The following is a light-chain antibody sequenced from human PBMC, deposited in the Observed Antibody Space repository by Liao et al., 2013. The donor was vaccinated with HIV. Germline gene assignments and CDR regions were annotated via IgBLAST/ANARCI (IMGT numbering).Light chain of an antibody. CDR3: QVWDGSSDHGV. CDR1: NIGSKS. Sequence: SYELTQPPSVSVAPGKTARITCGGNNIGSKSVHWFQQKPGQAPVLVIYDDSDRPSGIPERFSGSNSGNTATLTISRVEAGDEADYYCQVWDGSSDHGVFGTGTKVTVL. CDR2: DDS. V-gene: IGLV3-21*04. J-gene: IGLJ1*01.